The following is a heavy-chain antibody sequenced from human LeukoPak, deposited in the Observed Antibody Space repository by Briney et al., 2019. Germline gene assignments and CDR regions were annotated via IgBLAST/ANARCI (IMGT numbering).Heavy chain of an antibody. D-gene: IGHD6-19*01. Sequence: PGGSLRLSCAVSGFTFSSYAMHWVRQAPGKGLEWVAVISYDGSNKYYADSVKGRFTISRDNSKNTLYLQMNSLRAEDTDVYYCARGSSGWYLYYFDYWGQGTLVTVSS. CDR1: GFTFSSYA. J-gene: IGHJ4*02. CDR2: ISYDGSNK. V-gene: IGHV3-30*04. CDR3: ARGSSGWYLYYFDY.